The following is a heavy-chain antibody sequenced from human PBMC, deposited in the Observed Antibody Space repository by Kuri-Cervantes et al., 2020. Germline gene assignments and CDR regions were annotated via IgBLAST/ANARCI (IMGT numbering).Heavy chain of an antibody. D-gene: IGHD6-19*01. CDR3: ARSRSGWYYFDY. CDR2: ISAYNGNT. Sequence: ASVKVSCKASGYTFTSYGISWVRQAPGQGLKWMGWISAYNGNTNYAQKLQGRVTMTTDTSTSTAYMELRSLRSDDTAVYYCARSRSGWYYFDYWGQGTLVTVSS. J-gene: IGHJ4*02. V-gene: IGHV1-18*01. CDR1: GYTFTSYG.